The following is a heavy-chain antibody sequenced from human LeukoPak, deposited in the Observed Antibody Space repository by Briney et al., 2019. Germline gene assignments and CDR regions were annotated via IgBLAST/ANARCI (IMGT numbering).Heavy chain of an antibody. Sequence: PGGSLRLSCAASGFTFSSYWMSWVRQAPGKGLEWVANIKQDGSEKYYVDSVKGQFTISRDNAKNSLYLQMNSLRAEDTAVYYCARQRLELQRLHWFDPWGQGTLVTVSS. V-gene: IGHV3-7*03. CDR3: ARQRLELQRLHWFDP. J-gene: IGHJ5*02. D-gene: IGHD1-7*01. CDR2: IKQDGSEK. CDR1: GFTFSSYW.